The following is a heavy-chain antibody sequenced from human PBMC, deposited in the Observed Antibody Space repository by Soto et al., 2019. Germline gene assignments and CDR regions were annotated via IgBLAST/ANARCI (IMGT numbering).Heavy chain of an antibody. J-gene: IGHJ5*01. Sequence: QVQLQQSGPGLVKPSQTLSLTCNISGDSVSTNSATWNWIRQSPSRGLEWLGRTYYRSKWFDDYAVSLKSRITISPDMYINRISLQLNSVIPDVTAVYYCVRLIGNSWLDSWGQGTLVTVAS. CDR3: VRLIGNSWLDS. CDR1: GDSVSTNSAT. V-gene: IGHV6-1*01. CDR2: TYYRSKWFD. D-gene: IGHD2-8*01.